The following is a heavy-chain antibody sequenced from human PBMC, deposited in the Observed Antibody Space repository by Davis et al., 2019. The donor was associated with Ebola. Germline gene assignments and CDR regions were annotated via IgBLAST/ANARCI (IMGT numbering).Heavy chain of an antibody. Sequence: AASVKVSCKASRYTFTSYAMNWVRQAPGPGLDWMGWINTNTGNPTYAQGFTGLFVFSLDPSVSTAYLQISSLKAEDTAVYYCARALWFDGGNRVCDYWGQGTLVTVSS. D-gene: IGHD4-23*01. CDR1: RYTFTSYA. J-gene: IGHJ4*02. CDR2: INTNTGNP. V-gene: IGHV7-4-1*02. CDR3: ARALWFDGGNRVCDY.